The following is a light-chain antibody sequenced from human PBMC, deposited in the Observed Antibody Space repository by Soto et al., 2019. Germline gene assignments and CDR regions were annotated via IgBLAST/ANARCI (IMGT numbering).Light chain of an antibody. Sequence: DIQMTQSPSSLSASVGHRVTITCRASQSISTYLTWYQQKPGKATILLIYDASTLQRGVPSMFSGSGSGTDFALSINSLQPEDFATYYCQQSYHTFRTFGRGTKLEIK. J-gene: IGKJ2*01. CDR1: QSISTY. CDR3: QQSYHTFRT. V-gene: IGKV1-39*01. CDR2: DAS.